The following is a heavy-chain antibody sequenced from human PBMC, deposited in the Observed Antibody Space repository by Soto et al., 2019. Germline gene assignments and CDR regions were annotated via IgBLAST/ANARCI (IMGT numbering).Heavy chain of an antibody. J-gene: IGHJ6*02. CDR1: GCSFTSYW. D-gene: IGHD1-26*01. CDR3: ARSGSYYGRGEYYYYGMDV. V-gene: IGHV5-51*01. CDR2: IYPGDSDT. Sequence: CKGSGCSFTSYWSGCVRQMPVKCLEWMGIIYPGDSDTRYSPSFQGQVPISADKSISTAYLQWSSLKASYTAMYYCARSGSYYGRGEYYYYGMDVWGQGTTVTVSS.